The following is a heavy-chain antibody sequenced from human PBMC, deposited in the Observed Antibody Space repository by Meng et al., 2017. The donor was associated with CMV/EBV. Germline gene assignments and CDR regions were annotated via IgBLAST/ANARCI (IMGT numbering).Heavy chain of an antibody. D-gene: IGHD3-22*01. J-gene: IGHJ4*02. CDR1: GGNFSSYA. CDR3: ARGRIWNYYDSSGYNFDY. CDR2: IIPIFGTA. V-gene: IGHV1-69*01. Sequence: QVQLVQSGAEVKKPGSSVKVSCKASGGNFSSYAISWVRQAPGQGLEWMGGIIPIFGTANYAQKFQGRVTITADESTSTAYMELSSLRSEDTAVYYCARGRIWNYYDSSGYNFDYWGQGTLVTVSS.